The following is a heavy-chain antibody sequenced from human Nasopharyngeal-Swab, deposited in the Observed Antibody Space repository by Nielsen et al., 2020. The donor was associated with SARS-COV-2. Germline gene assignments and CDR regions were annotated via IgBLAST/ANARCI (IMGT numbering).Heavy chain of an antibody. CDR2: IYYSGSP. D-gene: IGHD3-22*01. V-gene: IGHV4-61*01. J-gene: IGHJ4*02. CDR3: ARGGSSGYFRYYFDY. CDR1: GGSVRSDFYY. Sequence: SETLSLTCTVSGGSVRSDFYYWIWIRQPPGKGLEWIGHIYYSGSPNYKPSLKSRVTISVDTSKNQFSLKLSSVTAADTAVYYCARGGSSGYFRYYFDYWGQGTLVTVSS.